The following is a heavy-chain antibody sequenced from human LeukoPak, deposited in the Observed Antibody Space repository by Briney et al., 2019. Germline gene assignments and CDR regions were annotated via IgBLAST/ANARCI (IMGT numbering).Heavy chain of an antibody. CDR2: IYSGGST. J-gene: IGHJ6*03. D-gene: IGHD3-22*01. CDR1: GFTVSSNY. Sequence: GGSLRLSCAASGFTVSSNYMSWVRQAPGKGLEWVSVIYSGGSTYYADSVKGRFTISRDNSKNTLYLQMNSLRAEDTAVYYCARGSIGSSGYYSPPLYYMDVWGKGTMVTVSS. V-gene: IGHV3-53*01. CDR3: ARGSIGSSGYYSPPLYYMDV.